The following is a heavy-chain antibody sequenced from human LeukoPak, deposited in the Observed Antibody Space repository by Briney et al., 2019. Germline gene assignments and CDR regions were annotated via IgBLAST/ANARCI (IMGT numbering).Heavy chain of an antibody. D-gene: IGHD1-20*01. CDR3: ARRITGTTSDSFDY. V-gene: IGHV4-39*01. CDR2: IYYSGST. J-gene: IGHJ4*02. CDR1: GGSISSSSYY. Sequence: SETLSLTCTVSGGSISSSSYYWGWIRQPPGKGLEWIGSIYYSGSTYYNPSLKSRVTISVDTSKNQFSLKLSSVTAADTAVYYCARRITGTTSDSFDYWGQGTLVTVSS.